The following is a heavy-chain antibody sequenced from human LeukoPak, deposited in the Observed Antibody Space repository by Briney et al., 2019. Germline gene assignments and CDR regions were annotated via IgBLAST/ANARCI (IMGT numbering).Heavy chain of an antibody. V-gene: IGHV3-23*01. CDR2: INNGRT. Sequence: GGSLRLSCAASRFTFSSYAMSWVRQAPGKGLEWVSAINNGRTYYADSVKGRFTISRDNSKNTLYLQMDSLRAEDTAVYYCAKEQVYGDGGKMCFDYWGQGTLVTVSS. CDR3: AKEQVYGDGGKMCFDY. D-gene: IGHD4-17*01. J-gene: IGHJ4*02. CDR1: RFTFSSYA.